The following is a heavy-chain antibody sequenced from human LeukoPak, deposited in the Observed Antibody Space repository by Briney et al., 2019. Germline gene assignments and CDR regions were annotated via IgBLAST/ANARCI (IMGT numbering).Heavy chain of an antibody. CDR2: ISSNGGST. CDR3: VKEWYSGYVFDY. CDR1: GFTFRSYA. V-gene: IGHV3-64D*06. J-gene: IGHJ4*02. D-gene: IGHD5-12*01. Sequence: GGSLRLSCSASGFTFRSYAMHWVRQAPGKGLEYVSAISSNGGSTYYADSVKGRFTISRDNSKNALYLQMSSLRAEDTAVYYCVKEWYSGYVFDYWGQGTLVTVSS.